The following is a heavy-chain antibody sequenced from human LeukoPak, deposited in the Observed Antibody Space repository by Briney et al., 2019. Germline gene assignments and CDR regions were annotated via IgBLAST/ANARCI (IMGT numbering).Heavy chain of an antibody. Sequence: ASVTVSCTASGYTFTGYYMHWVRQAPGQGLEWMGWINPNSGGTNYAQKFQGRVTMTRDTSISTAYMELSRLRSDDTAVYYCARDFDSSGYYPDPWGQGTLVTVSS. CDR3: ARDFDSSGYYPDP. CDR2: INPNSGGT. D-gene: IGHD3-22*01. J-gene: IGHJ5*02. V-gene: IGHV1-2*02. CDR1: GYTFTGYY.